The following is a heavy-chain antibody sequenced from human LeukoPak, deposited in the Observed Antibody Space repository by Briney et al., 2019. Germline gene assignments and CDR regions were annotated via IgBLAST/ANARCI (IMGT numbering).Heavy chain of an antibody. J-gene: IGHJ4*02. Sequence: SETLSLTCTVSGGSISSYYWSWIRQPAVKGLEWIGRIYTSGSTNYNPSLKSRVTMSLDTSKNQVSLRLSSVTAADTAVYYCARNPFATPFDYWGRGTLLTVSS. CDR1: GGSISSYY. D-gene: IGHD2-15*01. V-gene: IGHV4-4*07. CDR2: IYTSGST. CDR3: ARNPFATPFDY.